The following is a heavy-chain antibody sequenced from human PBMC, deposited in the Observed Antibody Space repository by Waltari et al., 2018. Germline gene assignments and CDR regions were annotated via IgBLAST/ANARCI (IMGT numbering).Heavy chain of an antibody. V-gene: IGHV4-59*08. CDR2: VYYTGNT. CDR1: GGSINIYY. CDR3: ARGMSSVWYGPFDY. Sequence: QVQLQESGPGLVKPSETLSLTCTVSGGSINIYYWSWIRQPPGRGLEWIGYVYYTGNTINNPSLESRVTLSADTSKNQVSLRLRSVTAADTAVYYCARGMSSVWYGPFDYWGQGTLVTVSS. J-gene: IGHJ4*02. D-gene: IGHD6-19*01.